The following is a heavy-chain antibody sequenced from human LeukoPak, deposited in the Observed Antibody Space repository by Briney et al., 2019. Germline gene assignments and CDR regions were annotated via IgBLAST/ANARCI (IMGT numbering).Heavy chain of an antibody. CDR1: GVTFSRYA. D-gene: IGHD6-19*01. V-gene: IGHV3-23*01. J-gene: IGHJ4*02. CDR3: AKGALAVAGIQLDC. CDR2: ISGSGGST. Sequence: PGGALRLSCADSGVTFSRYAMSWVRQVPGKGLEWVSAISGSGGSTYYATPVKGRFTISKDTSKNTMYLQMSTLRPEDTAVYYCAKGALAVAGIQLDCSGEGTLVTVSS.